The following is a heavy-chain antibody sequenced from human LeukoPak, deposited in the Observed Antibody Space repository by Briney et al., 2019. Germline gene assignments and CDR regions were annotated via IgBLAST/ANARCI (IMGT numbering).Heavy chain of an antibody. CDR1: GGTFSSYA. CDR2: IIPIFGTA. J-gene: IGHJ3*02. CDR3: ARAPEYYYGSGSYYAFDI. D-gene: IGHD3-10*01. Sequence: WASVKVSCEASGGTFSSYAISWVRQAPGQGLEWMGGIIPIFGTANYAQKVKGRVTITTDESKSTASMELSSLRSEDTAVYYCARAPEYYYGSGSYYAFDIWGQGTMVTVSS. V-gene: IGHV1-69*05.